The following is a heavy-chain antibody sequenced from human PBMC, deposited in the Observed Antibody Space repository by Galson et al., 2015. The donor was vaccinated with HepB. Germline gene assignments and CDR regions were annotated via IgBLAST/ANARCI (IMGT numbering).Heavy chain of an antibody. Sequence: SVKVSCKASGYTFTGYYMHWVRQAPGQGLEWMGRINPNSGGTNYAQKFQGRVTMTRDTSISTAYMELSRLRSDDTAVYYCARDLDYPGAFDIWGQGTMVTVSS. J-gene: IGHJ3*02. CDR3: ARDLDYPGAFDI. CDR2: INPNSGGT. V-gene: IGHV1-2*06. D-gene: IGHD3/OR15-3a*01. CDR1: GYTFTGYY.